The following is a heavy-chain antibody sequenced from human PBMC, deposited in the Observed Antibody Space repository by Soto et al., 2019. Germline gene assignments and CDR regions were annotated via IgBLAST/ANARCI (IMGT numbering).Heavy chain of an antibody. D-gene: IGHD2-21*01. CDR2: IYSAGTT. V-gene: IGHV4-4*07. J-gene: IGHJ3*01. CDR1: GGPISGYY. CDR3: AANRRGAYEGLFDL. Sequence: QVQLRESGPGLVKPSETLSLTCNVSGGPISGYYWNWVRQPAGKGLEWIGRIYSAGTTDLNPSLKSRVIMSANTSSNQFSLKLLSVTAADTAVYCCAANRRGAYEGLFDLWGQGTTVTVSS.